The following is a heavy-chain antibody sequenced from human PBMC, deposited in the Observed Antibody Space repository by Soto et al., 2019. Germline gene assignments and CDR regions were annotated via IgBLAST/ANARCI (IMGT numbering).Heavy chain of an antibody. D-gene: IGHD3-16*02. CDR3: ARERRYVWGSYRLDY. J-gene: IGHJ4*02. CDR1: GGSFSGYY. V-gene: IGHV4-34*01. CDR2: INHSGST. Sequence: PSETLSLTGAVYGGSFSGYYWSWIRQPPGKGLEWIGEINHSGSTNYNPSLKSRVTISVDTSKNQFSLKLSSVTAADTAVYYCARERRYVWGSYRLDYWGQGTLVTVSS.